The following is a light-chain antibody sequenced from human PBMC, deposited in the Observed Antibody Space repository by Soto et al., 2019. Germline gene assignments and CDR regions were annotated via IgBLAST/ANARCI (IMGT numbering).Light chain of an antibody. CDR2: SDD. V-gene: IGLV1-47*02. CDR1: SSNIGSYP. CDR3: AAWDASLSGHV. Sequence: QSVLTQSPSASGTPGQRVTISCYGSSSNIGSYPVYWYQQLPGTAPKLLINSDDQRPSGVPDRFSASKSGTSASLAISGLRYEDEADYYCAAWDASLSGHVFGAGTKVTVL. J-gene: IGLJ1*01.